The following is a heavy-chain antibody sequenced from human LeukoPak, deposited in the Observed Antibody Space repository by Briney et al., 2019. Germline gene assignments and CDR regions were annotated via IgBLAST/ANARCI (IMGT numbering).Heavy chain of an antibody. D-gene: IGHD2-15*01. CDR2: ISAYNGNT. Sequence: GASVKVSCKASGYTFTSYGISWVRQAPGQGLEWMGWISAYNGNTNYAQKLQGRVTMTTDTSTSTAYMELRSLRSDDTAVYYCARASPARRYCSGGSCEGYYFDYWGQGTLVTVSS. J-gene: IGHJ4*02. V-gene: IGHV1-18*01. CDR3: ARASPARRYCSGGSCEGYYFDY. CDR1: GYTFTSYG.